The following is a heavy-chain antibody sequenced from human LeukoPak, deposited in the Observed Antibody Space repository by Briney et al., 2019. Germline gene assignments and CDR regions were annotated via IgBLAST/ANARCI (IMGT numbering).Heavy chain of an antibody. CDR2: VWDDGINK. V-gene: IGHV3-33*06. Sequence: GGSLRLSCGASGFTFSHYGMHWVRQAPGKGLEWVAVVWDDGINKFYADSVKGRFTISRDNPKHTVSLHMNSLRAEDTAVYYCVKEPAPYSLGDAWGKGTTVTVSS. CDR1: GFTFSHYG. J-gene: IGHJ6*04. D-gene: IGHD5-18*01. CDR3: VKEPAPYSLGDA.